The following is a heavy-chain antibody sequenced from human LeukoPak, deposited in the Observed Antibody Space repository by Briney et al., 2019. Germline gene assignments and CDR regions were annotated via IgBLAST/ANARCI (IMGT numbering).Heavy chain of an antibody. CDR2: IYSGGST. V-gene: IGHV3-53*01. D-gene: IGHD3-3*01. J-gene: IGHJ4*02. Sequence: GGSLRLSCAASGFTVSSNYMSWVRQAPGKGLEWVSVIYSGGSTYYADSVKGRFTVSRDNAKNSLYLQMNSLRAEDTAVYYCARAPLTYYDFWSGPHFDCWGQGTLVTVSS. CDR3: ARAPLTYYDFWSGPHFDC. CDR1: GFTVSSNY.